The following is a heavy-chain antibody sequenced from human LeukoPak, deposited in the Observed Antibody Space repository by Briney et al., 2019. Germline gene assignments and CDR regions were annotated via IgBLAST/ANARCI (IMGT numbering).Heavy chain of an antibody. CDR3: ARRGNSGYDYDY. V-gene: IGHV4-4*02. CDR1: GASISSRNW. D-gene: IGHD5-12*01. J-gene: IGHJ4*02. CDR2: VYHSGST. Sequence: PSGTLSLTCAVSGASISSRNWWSWIRQSPGKGLEWIGEVYHSGSTSNNPSLQSRVALSVDTSKNQFSLKLSSVTAADTAIYYCARRGNSGYDYDYWGQGTLVTVSS.